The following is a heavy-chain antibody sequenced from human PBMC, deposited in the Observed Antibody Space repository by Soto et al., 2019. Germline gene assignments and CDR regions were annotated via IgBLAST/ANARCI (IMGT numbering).Heavy chain of an antibody. Sequence: ASVKVCFKASRYTFSGYHIHWVRQAPGPGLEWMGWINPGTGATHYAQKFQGRVTMTRDTSISTAYMELNSLISDDTATYYCARDYFGSYEYWGQGTLVTVSS. J-gene: IGHJ4*02. CDR3: ARDYFGSYEY. CDR2: INPGTGAT. V-gene: IGHV1-2*02. D-gene: IGHD1-26*01. CDR1: RYTFSGYH.